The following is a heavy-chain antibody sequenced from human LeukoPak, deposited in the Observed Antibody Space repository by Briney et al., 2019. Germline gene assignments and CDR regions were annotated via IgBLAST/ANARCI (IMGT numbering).Heavy chain of an antibody. V-gene: IGHV4-34*01. J-gene: IGHJ4*02. D-gene: IGHD6-19*01. Sequence: PSETLSLTCAVYGGSFSGYYWSWIRQPPGKGLEWIGEINHSGSTNYNPSLKSRVTISVDTSKNQFSLKLSSVTAADTAVYYCARGGLVRFYYWGQGTLVTVSS. CDR2: INHSGST. CDR1: GGSFSGYY. CDR3: ARGGLVRFYY.